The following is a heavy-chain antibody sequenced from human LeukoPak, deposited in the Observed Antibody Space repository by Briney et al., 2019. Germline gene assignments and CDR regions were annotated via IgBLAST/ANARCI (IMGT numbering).Heavy chain of an antibody. CDR1: GFTFSSYE. Sequence: GGSLRLSGAASGFTFSSYEMNWVRQAPGKGLEWFSSISSSSSYIYYADSVKGRFTISRDNAKNSLYLQMSSLRAEDTAVYYCARDGAVAGTSGFDYWGQGTLVTVSS. D-gene: IGHD6-19*01. J-gene: IGHJ4*02. V-gene: IGHV3-21*01. CDR2: ISSSSSYI. CDR3: ARDGAVAGTSGFDY.